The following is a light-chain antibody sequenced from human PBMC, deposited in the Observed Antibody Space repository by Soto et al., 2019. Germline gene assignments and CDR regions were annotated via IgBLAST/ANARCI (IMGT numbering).Light chain of an antibody. J-gene: IGLJ3*02. CDR1: GSNIGENA. V-gene: IGLV1-44*01. CDR2: SNA. Sequence: QPVLTQPPSASGTPGQTVTISCSGSGSNIGENAVNWYRHLPGTAPQLLIYSNALRPSGVPHRFSGSKSGTAGSLAISGLQSEDEAHYYCAAWDDSLKAMLFGGGTKLTVL. CDR3: AAWDDSLKAML.